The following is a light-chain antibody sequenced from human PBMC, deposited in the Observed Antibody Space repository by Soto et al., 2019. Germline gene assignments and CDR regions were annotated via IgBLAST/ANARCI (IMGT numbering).Light chain of an antibody. Sequence: EIVLTQSPGTLSLSPGERATLSCRASQSVTSTYLAWYQKKPGQAPRLLFYGASSRAAGIPDRFSSSGSGTDFSLTISRLEPEDFAVYYCQQYNNWPPVTFGQGTKVEIK. CDR1: QSVTSTY. J-gene: IGKJ1*01. V-gene: IGKV3-20*01. CDR3: QQYNNWPPVT. CDR2: GAS.